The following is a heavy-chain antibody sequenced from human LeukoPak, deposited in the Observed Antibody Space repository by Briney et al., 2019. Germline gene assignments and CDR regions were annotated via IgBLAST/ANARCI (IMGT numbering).Heavy chain of an antibody. V-gene: IGHV3-21*01. CDR1: GFTFSSYS. D-gene: IGHD3-9*01. J-gene: IGHJ4*02. CDR3: GRAEHDWGPEY. CDR2: ISSSSSYI. Sequence: GGSLRLSCAASGFTFSSYSMNWVRQAPGKGLEWVSSISSSSSYIYYADSVKGRFTISRDNAKNSLYLEMNSLRAEDTAVYYCGRAEHDWGPEYWGQGTLVTVSS.